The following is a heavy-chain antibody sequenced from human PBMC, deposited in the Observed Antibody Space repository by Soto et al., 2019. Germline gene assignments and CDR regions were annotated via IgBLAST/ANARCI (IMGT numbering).Heavy chain of an antibody. V-gene: IGHV3-21*06. D-gene: IGHD6-19*01. CDR3: ARERGEYDSGWYIDR. CDR2: ISSRSSLI. Sequence: GGSLRLACAASVFSFGSHSFNWVRQAPGQGLEWVAYISSRSSLILYADSVRGRFIISRDNALNSLYLQMNSPRDEDTAIYYCARERGEYDSGWYIDRWGQGTPVTVSS. J-gene: IGHJ5*02. CDR1: VFSFGSHS.